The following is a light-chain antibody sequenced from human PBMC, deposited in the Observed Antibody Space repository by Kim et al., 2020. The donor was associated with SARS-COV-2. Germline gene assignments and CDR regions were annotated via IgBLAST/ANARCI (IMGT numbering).Light chain of an antibody. CDR2: GAS. CDR3: QQYGSSPR. Sequence: LSQGERATLSCRASQSVTNNYLAWYQQKPGQTPRLLIYGASSRATGIPDRFSGSGSGTDFTLTISRLEPEDFAVYYCQQYGSSPRFGGGTKVDIK. J-gene: IGKJ4*01. CDR1: QSVTNNY. V-gene: IGKV3-20*01.